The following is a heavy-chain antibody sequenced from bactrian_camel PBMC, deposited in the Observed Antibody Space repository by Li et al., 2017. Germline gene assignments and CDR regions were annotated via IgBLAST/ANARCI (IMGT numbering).Heavy chain of an antibody. V-gene: IGHV3S55*01. J-gene: IGHJ4*01. CDR2: FDRAGEI. Sequence: VQLVESGGGTVQAGGSLRLSCVATGHMFGAWSMAWFRQAPGKERKGVANFDRAGEIDYAESVKGRFTISKDNAENTLYLQMNNLKPEDTAMYYCAASPRASHHVQCVTELVETYTYKGRGTQVTVS. D-gene: IGHD2*01. CDR1: GHMFGAWS.